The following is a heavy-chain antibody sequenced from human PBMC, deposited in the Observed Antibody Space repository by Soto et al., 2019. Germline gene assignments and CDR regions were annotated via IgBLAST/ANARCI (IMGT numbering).Heavy chain of an antibody. J-gene: IGHJ3*02. V-gene: IGHV1-2*04. CDR3: ARVGTGATFAI. CDR1: GYTFTGFY. Sequence: ASVKVSCKASGYTFTGFYMHWVRQAPGQGLEWMGWINPNSGDTNYAQKFRGWVTMTSDTSISTAYMELSRLKSDDSAVYYCARVGTGATFAIWGQGTMVTVSS. CDR2: INPNSGDT. D-gene: IGHD1-1*01.